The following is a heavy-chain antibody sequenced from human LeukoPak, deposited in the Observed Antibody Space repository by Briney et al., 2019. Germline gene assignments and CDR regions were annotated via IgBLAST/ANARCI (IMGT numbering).Heavy chain of an antibody. V-gene: IGHV3-53*01. Sequence: QPGGSLRLSCAASGFTVSSNYMSWVRQAPGKGLEWVSVIYSGGSTYYADSVKGRFTISRDNSKNTLYLQMNSLRAEDTAVYYCATVPGPFSVTPYYFDYWGQGTLVTVSS. CDR3: ATVPGPFSVTPYYFDY. CDR2: IYSGGST. J-gene: IGHJ4*02. D-gene: IGHD4-17*01. CDR1: GFTVSSNY.